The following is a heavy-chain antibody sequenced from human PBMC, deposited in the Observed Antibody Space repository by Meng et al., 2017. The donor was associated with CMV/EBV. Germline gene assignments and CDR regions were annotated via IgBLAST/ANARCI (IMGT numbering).Heavy chain of an antibody. Sequence: GPLQQGGAGLLKPSETRSLPCAVYGGSFSGYYWSWIRQPPGKGLEWIGEINHSGSTNYNPSLKSRVTISVDTSKNQFSLKLSSVTAADTAVYYCARGGNWFDPWGQGTLVTVSS. CDR1: GGSFSGYY. CDR2: INHSGST. J-gene: IGHJ5*02. V-gene: IGHV4-34*01. CDR3: ARGGNWFDP.